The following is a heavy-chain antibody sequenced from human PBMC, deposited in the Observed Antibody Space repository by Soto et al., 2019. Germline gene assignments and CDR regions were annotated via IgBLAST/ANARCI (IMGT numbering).Heavy chain of an antibody. Sequence: GGSLRLSCAASGFTFSNYWMSWVRQAPGKGLEWVAKIKQDGSEKYYVDSVKGRFTISRYNAKNSLYLQMNSLRAKGTAVYYTAGTLRGRGCSFDYWGQGTLVTVSS. CDR3: AGTLRGRGCSFDY. CDR1: GFTFSNYW. V-gene: IGHV3-7*01. D-gene: IGHD6-19*01. J-gene: IGHJ4*02. CDR2: IKQDGSEK.